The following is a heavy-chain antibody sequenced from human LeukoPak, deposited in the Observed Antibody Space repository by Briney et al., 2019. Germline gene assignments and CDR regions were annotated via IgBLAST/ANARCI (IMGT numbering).Heavy chain of an antibody. D-gene: IGHD2-21*01. CDR2: ISYDGSNQ. CDR1: GFTFSNYT. J-gene: IGHJ4*02. CDR3: ARERACGYAQRFDY. V-gene: IGHV3-30*04. Sequence: GRSLRLSCAASGFTFSNYTMHWVRQAPGKGLEWVAIISYDGSNQYYTDSVEGRFTISRDNSKNTLYLQMNSLRAEDTAVYYCARERACGYAQRFDYWGQGTLVTVSS.